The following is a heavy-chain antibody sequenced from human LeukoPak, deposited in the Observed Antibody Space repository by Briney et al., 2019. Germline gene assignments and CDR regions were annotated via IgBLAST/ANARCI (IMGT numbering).Heavy chain of an antibody. CDR2: IHYNGNT. V-gene: IGHV4-59*01. CDR1: GGSIGSYY. Sequence: PSETLSLTCTVSGGSIGSYYWSWIRQPPGKGLEWIGYIHYNGNTNYNPSLKSRVTISVDTSKNQFSLKVTSVTAADTAVYYCARDSGPRFDYWGQGTLVTVSS. CDR3: ARDSGPRFDY. D-gene: IGHD6-19*01. J-gene: IGHJ4*02.